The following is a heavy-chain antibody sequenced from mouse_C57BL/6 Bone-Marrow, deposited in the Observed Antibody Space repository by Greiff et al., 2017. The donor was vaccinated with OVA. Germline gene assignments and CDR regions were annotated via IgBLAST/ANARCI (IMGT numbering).Heavy chain of an antibody. D-gene: IGHD2-3*01. J-gene: IGHJ1*03. CDR2: IHPNSGST. V-gene: IGHV1-64*01. CDR1: GYTFTSYW. CDR3: AREAIYDGYYGWYFDV. Sequence: QVQLKQPGAELVKPGASVKLSCKASGYTFTSYWMHWVKQRPGQGLEWIGMIHPNSGSTNYNEKFKSKATLTVDKSSSTAYMQLSSLTSEDSAVYYCAREAIYDGYYGWYFDVWGTGTTVTVSS.